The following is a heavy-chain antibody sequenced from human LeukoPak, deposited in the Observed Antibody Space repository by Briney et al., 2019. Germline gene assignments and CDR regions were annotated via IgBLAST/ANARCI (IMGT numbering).Heavy chain of an antibody. CDR3: AKPLWSGELAVCFDY. CDR2: ISGSGGST. J-gene: IGHJ4*02. V-gene: IGHV3-23*01. D-gene: IGHD3-10*01. Sequence: GGSLRLSCAASGFTFSSYAMSWVHQTPGKGLEWVSAISGSGGSTYYADSVKGRFTISRDNSKNTLYLQMHSLRAEDTAVYYCAKPLWSGELAVCFDYWGQGTLVTVSS. CDR1: GFTFSSYA.